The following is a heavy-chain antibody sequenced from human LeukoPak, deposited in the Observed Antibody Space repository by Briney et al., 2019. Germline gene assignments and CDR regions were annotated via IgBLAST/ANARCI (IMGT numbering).Heavy chain of an antibody. CDR1: GGSISSYY. CDR3: ARVAYYDILTGYSTTWFDP. V-gene: IGHV4-59*01. Sequence: SETLSLTCTVSGGSISSYYWSWIRQPPGKGLEWIGYIYYSGSTNYNPSLKSRVTISVDTSKNQFSLKLSSVTAADTAVYYCARVAYYDILTGYSTTWFDPWGQGTLVTVSS. D-gene: IGHD3-9*01. J-gene: IGHJ5*02. CDR2: IYYSGST.